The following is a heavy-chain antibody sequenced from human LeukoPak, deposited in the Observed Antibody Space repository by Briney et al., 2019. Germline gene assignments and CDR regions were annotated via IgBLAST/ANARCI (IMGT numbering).Heavy chain of an antibody. CDR3: ARDGMRGSFDY. Sequence: SVKVSCKASGGTFSSYTISWVRQAPGQGPEWMGRIIPILGIANYGQKFQGRVTITADKSTSTAYMELSSLRFEDTAVYYCARDGMRGSFDYWGQGTLVTVSS. D-gene: IGHD2-8*01. J-gene: IGHJ4*02. CDR2: IIPILGIA. CDR1: GGTFSSYT. V-gene: IGHV1-69*04.